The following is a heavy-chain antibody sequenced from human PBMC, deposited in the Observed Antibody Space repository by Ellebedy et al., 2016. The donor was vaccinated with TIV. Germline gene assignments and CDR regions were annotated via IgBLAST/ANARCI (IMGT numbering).Heavy chain of an antibody. CDR3: ARRGSYSDYAVQVNSWFDR. CDR1: GFNFRSYW. D-gene: IGHD5-12*01. J-gene: IGHJ5*02. Sequence: PGGSLRLSCAASGFNFRSYWMTWVRQAPGKGLEWVANIYQDGSDQYYVDSVKGRFTISRDNANKLLFLQMNSLRVEDTAVYYCARRGSYSDYAVQVNSWFDRWGQGTLVTVSS. CDR2: IYQDGSDQ. V-gene: IGHV3-7*01.